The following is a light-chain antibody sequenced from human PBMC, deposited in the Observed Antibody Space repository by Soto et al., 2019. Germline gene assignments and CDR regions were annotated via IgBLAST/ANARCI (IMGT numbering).Light chain of an antibody. CDR2: DAS. CDR1: QSISNS. J-gene: IGKJ1*01. Sequence: DIPVTQSPSTLSASVGDRVTITCRASQSISNSLAWYHQKPGTAPKLLIYDASNLERGVPSRFSGSGSGTEFTLTISSLQPDDFATYYCQQYISGWTFGQGTKVEIK. CDR3: QQYISGWT. V-gene: IGKV1-5*01.